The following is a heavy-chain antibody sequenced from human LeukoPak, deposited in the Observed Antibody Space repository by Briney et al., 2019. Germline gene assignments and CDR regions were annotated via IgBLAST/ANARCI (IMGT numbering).Heavy chain of an antibody. J-gene: IGHJ5*02. Sequence: SETLSLTCTVSGGSISSSSYYWGWIRQPPGKGLEWIGSIYYSGSTYYNPSLKSRVTISVDTSKNQFSLKLSSVTAADTAVYYCARWGRYGGSWFDPWGQGTLVTVSS. D-gene: IGHD4-23*01. CDR2: IYYSGST. V-gene: IGHV4-39*01. CDR3: ARWGRYGGSWFDP. CDR1: GGSISSSSYY.